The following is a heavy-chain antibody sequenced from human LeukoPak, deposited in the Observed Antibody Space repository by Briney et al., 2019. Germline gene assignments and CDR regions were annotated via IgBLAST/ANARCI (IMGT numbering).Heavy chain of an antibody. V-gene: IGHV1-46*01. Sequence: ASVKVSCKASGYTFTNYYMNWVRQAPGQGLEWMGIINPSGGSTSYAQKFQGRVTITADKSTSTAYMELSSLRSEDTAVYYCASGFGSSWWIDYWGQGTLVTVSS. D-gene: IGHD6-13*01. J-gene: IGHJ4*02. CDR1: GYTFTNYY. CDR2: INPSGGST. CDR3: ASGFGSSWWIDY.